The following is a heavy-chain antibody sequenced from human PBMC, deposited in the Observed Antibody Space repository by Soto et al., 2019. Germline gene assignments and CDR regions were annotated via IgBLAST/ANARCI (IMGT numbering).Heavy chain of an antibody. CDR1: GDSVSSNNIA. Sequence: QVQLQQSGPGLVKPSQTLSLTCAVSGDSVSSNNIAWNWLRQSPWRGLEWLGRTYYRSKWYNEYAVSVKSRITINLDTSTNHFSLQLNSVTPEDTAVYYCARGRWSKFDYWGQGAQVTVSS. J-gene: IGHJ4*02. V-gene: IGHV6-1*01. CDR3: ARGRWSKFDY. D-gene: IGHD2-15*01. CDR2: TYYRSKWYN.